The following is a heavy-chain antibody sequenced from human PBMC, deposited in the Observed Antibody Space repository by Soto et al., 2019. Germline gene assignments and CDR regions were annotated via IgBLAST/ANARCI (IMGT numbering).Heavy chain of an antibody. D-gene: IGHD4-17*01. CDR1: AFTFSSYA. V-gene: IGHV3-48*04. CDR3: ARDVDADFRTDFDY. Sequence: GGSLRLSCAASAFTFSSYAIHWIRRAPGKGLEWISYISGNGEIIQYAASARGRFTISRDNAENSVYLEMDSLRAEDTALYYCARDVDADFRTDFDYWGRGTLVTVSS. J-gene: IGHJ4*02. CDR2: ISGNGEII.